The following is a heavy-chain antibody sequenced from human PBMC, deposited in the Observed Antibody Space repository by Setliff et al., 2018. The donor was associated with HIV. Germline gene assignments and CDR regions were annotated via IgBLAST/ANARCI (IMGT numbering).Heavy chain of an antibody. V-gene: IGHV3-49*04. CDR1: GFTFTAYY. D-gene: IGHD5-18*01. J-gene: IGHJ3*02. CDR2: IRSKAYGGTT. Sequence: SCKTSGFTFTAYYMHWVRQAPGQGLEWMGFIRSKAYGGTTEYAASVKDRFTVSRDDSKSIAYLQINSLKTEDTAVYYCTRDKGYAFDIWGQGTMVTVSS. CDR3: TRDKGYAFDI.